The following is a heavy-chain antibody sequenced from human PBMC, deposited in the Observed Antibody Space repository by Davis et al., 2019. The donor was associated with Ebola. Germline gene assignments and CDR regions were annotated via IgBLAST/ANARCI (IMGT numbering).Heavy chain of an antibody. CDR2: VHPISGVT. CDR1: GYTFTDYY. J-gene: IGHJ4*02. V-gene: IGHV1-2*06. Sequence: ASVKVSCKASGYTFTDYYVHWVRQAPGQGLEWVGRVHPISGVTNYAQKFQGRVTMTRENSMSTAYMELSSLRSEDTAVYYCARGGVAYSDLDYWGQGTLVAVSS. CDR3: ARGGVAYSDLDY. D-gene: IGHD2-21*01.